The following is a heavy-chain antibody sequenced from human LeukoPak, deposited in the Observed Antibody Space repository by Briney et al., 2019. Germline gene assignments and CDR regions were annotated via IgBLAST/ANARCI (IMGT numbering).Heavy chain of an antibody. CDR3: ARAPYDSGGYYDYYFDY. CDR1: GGPISSYY. D-gene: IGHD3-22*01. V-gene: IGHV4-59*08. CDR2: IYYSGST. J-gene: IGHJ4*02. Sequence: SETLSLTCTVSGGPISSYYWSWIRQPPGKGLEWIGHIYYSGSTNYNPSLKSRVTISVDTSKNQFSLKLNSVTAADTAVYYCARAPYDSGGYYDYYFDYWGQGTLVTVSS.